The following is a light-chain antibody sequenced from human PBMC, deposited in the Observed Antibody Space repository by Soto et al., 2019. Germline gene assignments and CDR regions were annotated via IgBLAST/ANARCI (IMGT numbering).Light chain of an antibody. J-gene: IGKJ2*01. Sequence: DIQLTQSPSFLSTSVGDRVTITCRASQDISSYLAWYRQKPGKAPKLLIYGASTLQSGVPSRFSGSGSGTDFTLTISSLQPEDFATYSCQQLNSYPYTFGQGTKVEIK. V-gene: IGKV1-9*01. CDR2: GAS. CDR3: QQLNSYPYT. CDR1: QDISSY.